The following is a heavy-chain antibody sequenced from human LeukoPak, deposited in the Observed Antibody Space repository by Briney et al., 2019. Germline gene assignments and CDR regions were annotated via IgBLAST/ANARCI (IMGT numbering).Heavy chain of an antibody. CDR2: INSDGSST. CDR3: ARGVYGDYLEYFQH. Sequence: PGGSLRLSCAASGFTFSNYWMHWVRQAPGKGLVWVSRINSDGSSTTYADSVKGRFTISRDNAKNTLYLQMNSLRAEDTAVYYCARGVYGDYLEYFQHWGQGTLVTVSS. CDR1: GFTFSNYW. V-gene: IGHV3-74*01. J-gene: IGHJ1*01. D-gene: IGHD4-17*01.